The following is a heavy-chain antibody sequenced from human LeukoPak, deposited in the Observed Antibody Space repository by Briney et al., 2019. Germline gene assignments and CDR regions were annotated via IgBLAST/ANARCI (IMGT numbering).Heavy chain of an antibody. D-gene: IGHD2-2*01. CDR1: GFTFSSYA. CDR2: ISGSGGTT. Sequence: GESLRLSCAASGFTFSSYAVNWVRQAPGKGLEWVSSISGSGGTTQYADSVKGRFTITRDNSKNTLYLQMHSLRDEDTAIYYCGRHCGSSSCYRFEYWGQGTLVTVSP. J-gene: IGHJ4*02. CDR3: GRHCGSSSCYRFEY. V-gene: IGHV3-23*01.